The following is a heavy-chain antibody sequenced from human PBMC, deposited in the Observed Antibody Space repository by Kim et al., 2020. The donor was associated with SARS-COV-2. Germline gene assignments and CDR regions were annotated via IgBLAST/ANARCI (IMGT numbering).Heavy chain of an antibody. Sequence: ASVKVSCKASGYTFTSYYMHWVRQAPGQGLEWMGIINPSGGSTSYAQKFQGRVTMTRDTSTSTVYMELSSLRSEDTAVYYCARISRPYSSSWAEYFQHWGQGTLVTVSS. V-gene: IGHV1-46*01. J-gene: IGHJ1*01. CDR3: ARISRPYSSSWAEYFQH. D-gene: IGHD6-13*01. CDR2: INPSGGST. CDR1: GYTFTSYY.